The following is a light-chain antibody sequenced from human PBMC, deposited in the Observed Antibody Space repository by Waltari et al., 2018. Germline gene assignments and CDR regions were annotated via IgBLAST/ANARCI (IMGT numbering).Light chain of an antibody. CDR3: QQYGNSPRT. Sequence: ETVLTQSPGTLSLSPGERATLSCRASQSVTSSHLAWYQQKPGQAPRLLIYGASSRPTGIPDRFSGSGSVTDFTLTITRLEPEDFAVYYCQQYGNSPRTFGQGTEVEIK. CDR1: QSVTSSH. J-gene: IGKJ1*01. V-gene: IGKV3-20*01. CDR2: GAS.